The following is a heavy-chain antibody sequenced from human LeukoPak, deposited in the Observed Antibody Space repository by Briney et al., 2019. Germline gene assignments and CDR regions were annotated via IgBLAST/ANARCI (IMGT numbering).Heavy chain of an antibody. V-gene: IGHV4-31*03. CDR2: IYYSGST. CDR1: GGSISSGGYY. CDR3: AREIEGYFDL. Sequence: PSETLSLTCTVSGGSISSGGYYWSWIRQHPGKGLEWIGYIYYSGSTYYNPSLKSRVTISVDTSKNQFSLKLSSVTAADTAVYYCAREIEGYFDLWGRGTLVTVSS. J-gene: IGHJ2*01.